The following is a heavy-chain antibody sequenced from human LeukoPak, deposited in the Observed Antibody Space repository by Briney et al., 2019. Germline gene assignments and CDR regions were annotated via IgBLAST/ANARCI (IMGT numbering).Heavy chain of an antibody. CDR3: ARDSGSPWLNWFDP. J-gene: IGHJ5*02. CDR2: ISAYNGNT. D-gene: IGHD1-26*01. CDR1: GYTFTSYG. V-gene: IGHV1-18*01. Sequence: ASVKVSCKASGYTFTSYGISWVRQAPGQGLEWMGWISAYNGNTNYAQKLQGRVTMTTDTSTSTAYMELRSLRSDDTAVYYCARDSGSPWLNWFDPWGQGTLVTVSS.